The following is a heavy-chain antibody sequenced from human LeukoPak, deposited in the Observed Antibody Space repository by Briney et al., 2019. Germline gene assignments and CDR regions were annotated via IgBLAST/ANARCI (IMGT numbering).Heavy chain of an antibody. CDR3: ACAVRGYYYYGMDV. D-gene: IGHD3-10*02. Sequence: PSETLSLTCAVYGGSFSGYYWRWLRQPPGKGLEWIGEINHSGSTNYNPSLKSRVTISVDTSKNQFSLKLSSVTAADTAVYYCACAVRGYYYYGMDVWGQGTTVTVSS. J-gene: IGHJ6*02. CDR2: INHSGST. V-gene: IGHV4-34*01. CDR1: GGSFSGYY.